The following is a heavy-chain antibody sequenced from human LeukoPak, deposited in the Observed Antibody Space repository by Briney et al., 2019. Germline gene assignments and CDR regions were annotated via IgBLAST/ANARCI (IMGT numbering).Heavy chain of an antibody. J-gene: IGHJ3*02. CDR3: ARDRCCNGCDAFDI. Sequence: ASVRVSCKASGYAFTSYYFHWVRQAPGHGLEWMGWINPHSGDTNYAQKFQGRVTMTRDTSINTAYMELSRLTSDDTAVYYCARDRCCNGCDAFDIWGQGTMVTVSS. CDR2: INPHSGDT. CDR1: GYAFTSYY. D-gene: IGHD2/OR15-2a*01. V-gene: IGHV1-2*02.